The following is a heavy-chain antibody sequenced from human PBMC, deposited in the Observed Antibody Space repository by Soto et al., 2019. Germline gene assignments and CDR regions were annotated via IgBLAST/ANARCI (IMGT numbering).Heavy chain of an antibody. CDR2: ISGSGGST. J-gene: IGHJ4*02. V-gene: IGHV3-23*01. D-gene: IGHD6-19*01. CDR1: GFTFSSYA. CDR3: AKVLGAEQWLVNYFDY. Sequence: GGSLRLSCAASGFTFSSYAMSWVRQAPGKGLEWVSAISGSGGSTYYADSVKGRFTISRDNSKNTLYLQMNSLRAEDTAVYYCAKVLGAEQWLVNYFDYWGQGTLVTVSS.